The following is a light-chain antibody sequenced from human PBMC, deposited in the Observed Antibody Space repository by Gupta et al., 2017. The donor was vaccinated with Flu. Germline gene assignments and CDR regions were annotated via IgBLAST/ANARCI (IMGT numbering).Light chain of an antibody. CDR3: CSYAGSYTFVV. V-gene: IGLV2-11*01. CDR2: DVS. CDR1: SSDVGGYNY. Sequence: QSALTQPRSVPGSPGQSVTISCTGTSSDVGGYNYVSWYHQHPGTAPKLMIYDVSKRPSVVPDRFSGSKSGNTASLTISRLQAEDEADYYCCSYAGSYTFVVFGGGTKLTVL. J-gene: IGLJ2*01.